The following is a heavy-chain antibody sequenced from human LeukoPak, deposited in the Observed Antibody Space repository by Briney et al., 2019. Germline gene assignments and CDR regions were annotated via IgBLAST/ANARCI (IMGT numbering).Heavy chain of an antibody. V-gene: IGHV3-30*18. Sequence: GRSLRLSCAASGFTFSSSGMHWVRQAPGRGLEWVAVISYDGSHKYYVDSVKGRFTISRDNSKNTLYLQMISLRAEDTAVYYCAKGHYTDVWGKGTTVTVSS. CDR2: ISYDGSHK. CDR1: GFTFSSSG. CDR3: AKGHYTDV. J-gene: IGHJ6*03.